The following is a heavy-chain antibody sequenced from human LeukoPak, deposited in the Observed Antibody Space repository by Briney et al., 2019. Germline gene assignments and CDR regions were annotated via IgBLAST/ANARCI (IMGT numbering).Heavy chain of an antibody. CDR3: ARRIAASDAFDI. J-gene: IGHJ3*02. Sequence: SETLSLTCTVSGGSISSGGYYWSWIRQPPGKGLEWIGYIYHSGSTYYNPSLKSRVTISVDRSKNHFSLKLNSVTAADTAVYYCARRIAASDAFDIWGQGTMVTVSS. CDR1: GGSISSGGYY. CDR2: IYHSGST. V-gene: IGHV4-30-2*01. D-gene: IGHD6-13*01.